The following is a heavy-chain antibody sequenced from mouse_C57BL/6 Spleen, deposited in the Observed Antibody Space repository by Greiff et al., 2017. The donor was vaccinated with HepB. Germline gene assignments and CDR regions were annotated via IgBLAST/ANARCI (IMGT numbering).Heavy chain of an antibody. J-gene: IGHJ3*01. CDR1: GFTFSSYA. CDR2: ISDGGSYT. D-gene: IGHD2-2*01. V-gene: IGHV5-4*01. Sequence: EVHLVESGGGLVKPGGSLKLSCAASGFTFSSYAMSWVRQTPEKRLEWVATISDGGSYTYYPDNVKGRFTISRDNAKNNLYLQMSHLKSEDTAMYYCARGDGYDEFAYWGQGTLVTVSA. CDR3: ARGDGYDEFAY.